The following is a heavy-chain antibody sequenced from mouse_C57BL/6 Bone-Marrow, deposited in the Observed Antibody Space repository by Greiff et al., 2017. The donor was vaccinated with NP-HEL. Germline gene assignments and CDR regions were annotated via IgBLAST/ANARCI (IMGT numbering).Heavy chain of an antibody. CDR2: IYPRAGST. CDR1: GYTFTSYD. V-gene: IGHV1-85*01. CDR3: ARINGYYRYYAMDY. D-gene: IGHD2-3*01. Sequence: QVQLQQSGPELVKPGASVKLSCKASGYTFTSYDITWVKQRPGQGLAWIGWIYPRAGSTKYNEQFKGKATLTVDTSSSTAYMELHSLTSEDSAVYFCARINGYYRYYAMDYWGQGTSVTVSS. J-gene: IGHJ4*01.